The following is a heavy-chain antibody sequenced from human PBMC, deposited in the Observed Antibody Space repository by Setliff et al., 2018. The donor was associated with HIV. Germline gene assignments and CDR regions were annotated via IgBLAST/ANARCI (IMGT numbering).Heavy chain of an antibody. CDR3: ATADGTRYLDY. CDR1: GGPLTDHY. V-gene: IGHV4-59*08. J-gene: IGHJ4*02. D-gene: IGHD1-1*01. Sequence: PSETLSLTCAVHGGPLTDHYWNWIRQSPGKGLEWIGGIYYSGSTNYNPSLKSRVTISQDTSKNQFSLELTSVTAADTAVYYCATADGTRYLDYWGQGKLVTVSS. CDR2: IYYSGST.